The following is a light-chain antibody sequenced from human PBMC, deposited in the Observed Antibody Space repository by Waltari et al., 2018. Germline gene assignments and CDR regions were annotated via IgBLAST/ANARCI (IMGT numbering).Light chain of an antibody. CDR2: LGS. V-gene: IGKV2-28*01. J-gene: IGKJ4*01. CDR1: QSLLSSNGNNY. CDR3: AQVLHTPLT. Sequence: DIVMTQSPLSLPVPPGEPASISCRSRQSLLSSNGNNYLDWYLQKPGQSPQLLIYLGSNRASGVPDRFSGSGSGTDFTLKISRVEAEDVGVYYCAQVLHTPLTFGGGTKVEIK.